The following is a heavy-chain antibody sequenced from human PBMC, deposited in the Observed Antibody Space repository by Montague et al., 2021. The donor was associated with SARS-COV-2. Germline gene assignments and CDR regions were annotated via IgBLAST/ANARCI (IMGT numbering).Heavy chain of an antibody. V-gene: IGHV4-34*01. Sequence: SETLSLTCAVYGGSFSGYYWTWIRQSPGKGPEWIAEINHSGTTNYNFNPSLRSRVTISVDTSKSQFSLKLSSVTAADTGVYYCARWDPQTLTLIGLRGKSASDYWGQRTLVTVSS. CDR1: GGSFSGYY. CDR3: ARWDPQTLTLIGLRGKSASDY. D-gene: IGHD4-23*01. CDR2: INHSGTT. J-gene: IGHJ4*02.